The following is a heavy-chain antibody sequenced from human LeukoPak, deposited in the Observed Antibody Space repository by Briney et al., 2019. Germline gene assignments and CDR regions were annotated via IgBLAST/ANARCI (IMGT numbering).Heavy chain of an antibody. CDR3: ARDGDSGSYLMAYYYMDV. Sequence: KTGGTLRLSCAASGFTFKSFNMMWVPQAPGKGLEGGTSISSSSSNILYAESVKGRFTISRDNAKNSLYLQMNSLRAEDTAVYYCARDGDSGSYLMAYYYMDVWGKGTTVTVSS. CDR2: ISSSSSNI. V-gene: IGHV3-21*01. D-gene: IGHD1-26*01. CDR1: GFTFKSFN. J-gene: IGHJ6*03.